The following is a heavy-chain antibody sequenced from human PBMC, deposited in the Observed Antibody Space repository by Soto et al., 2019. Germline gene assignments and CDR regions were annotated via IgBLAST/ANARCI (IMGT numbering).Heavy chain of an antibody. D-gene: IGHD3-3*01. V-gene: IGHV4-38-2*02. CDR1: GSSISSGYY. CDR3: ARGLEWLGTDN. Sequence: SETLSLTCTVSGSSISSGYYWGWIRQPPGQGLEWIGNIYHSGSTYYDPSLRSLVTISLYTSRNQFSLNPNSVTAADQALYYCARGLEWLGTDNGGQGTRVTVSS. J-gene: IGHJ4*02. CDR2: IYHSGST.